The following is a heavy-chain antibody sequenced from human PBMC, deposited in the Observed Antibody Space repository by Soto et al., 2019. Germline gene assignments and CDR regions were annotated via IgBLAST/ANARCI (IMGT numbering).Heavy chain of an antibody. J-gene: IGHJ4*02. CDR2: IIPIFGTA. Sequence: GASVKVSCKASGGTFSSYAISWVRQAPGQGLEWMGGIIPIFGTANYAQKFQGRVTITADESTSTAYMELSSLRSEDTAVYYCARDVTAAGHSWGQGTLVTVSS. CDR1: GGTFSSYA. D-gene: IGHD6-13*01. V-gene: IGHV1-69*13. CDR3: ARDVTAAGHS.